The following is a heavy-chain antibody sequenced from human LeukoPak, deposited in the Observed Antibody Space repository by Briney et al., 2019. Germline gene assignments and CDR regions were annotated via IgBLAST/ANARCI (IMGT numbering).Heavy chain of an antibody. J-gene: IGHJ3*02. CDR2: INSDGSTT. V-gene: IGHV3-74*03. CDR3: ARIRESLGLGAFDI. Sequence: GSLRLSCAASGFSFSNYWMCWVRQAPGKGLVCVSRINSDGSTTTYADSVKGRFTISRDNAMNTLYLQMNSLRAEDSALYYCARIRESLGLGAFDIWGQGTMVTVSS. D-gene: IGHD7-27*01. CDR1: GFSFSNYW.